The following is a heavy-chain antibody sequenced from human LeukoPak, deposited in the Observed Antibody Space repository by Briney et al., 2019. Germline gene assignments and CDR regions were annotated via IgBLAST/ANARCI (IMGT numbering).Heavy chain of an antibody. V-gene: IGHV1-18*01. D-gene: IGHD1-7*01. CDR3: ARVQYNWNYVPNGMDV. J-gene: IGHJ6*02. CDR1: GYTFTSYG. CDR2: ISAYNGNT. Sequence: ASVKVSCKASGYTFTSYGISWVRQAPGQGLEWMGWISAYNGNTNYAQKLQGRVTMTTDTSTSTAYMELRSLRSDDTAVYYCARVQYNWNYVPNGMDVWGQGTTVTVSS.